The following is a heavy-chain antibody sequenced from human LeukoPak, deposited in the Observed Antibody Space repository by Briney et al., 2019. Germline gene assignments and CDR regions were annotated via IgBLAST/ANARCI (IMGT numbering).Heavy chain of an antibody. V-gene: IGHV1-2*02. CDR1: GYTFTGYY. J-gene: IGHJ4*02. CDR3: LRYCSSISCSS. Sequence: ASVKVSCKASGYTFTGYYIHWVRQAPGQGLEWMGWINPKNGDTNYAQKFQGRVTMTRGTSISTAYAEVRRLESDDTAVYYCLRYCSSISCSSWGQGTLVTVSS. CDR2: INPKNGDT. D-gene: IGHD2-2*01.